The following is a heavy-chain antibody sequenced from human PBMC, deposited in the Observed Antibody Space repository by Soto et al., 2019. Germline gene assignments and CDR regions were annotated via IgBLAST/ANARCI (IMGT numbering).Heavy chain of an antibody. CDR3: AKQTGPLNFAYYYDRAV. CDR2: IYYSGYT. CDR1: GGSISSSSYF. V-gene: IGHV4-39*01. D-gene: IGHD1-1*01. Sequence: SETLSLTCTVSGGSISSSSYFWGWIRQPPGKGLEWIGSIYYSGYTYYNPSLKSRVTISVDTSKNQFSLKLSSVTAADTAVYYCAKQTGPLNFAYYYDRAVWAQGTTAPVS. J-gene: IGHJ6*02.